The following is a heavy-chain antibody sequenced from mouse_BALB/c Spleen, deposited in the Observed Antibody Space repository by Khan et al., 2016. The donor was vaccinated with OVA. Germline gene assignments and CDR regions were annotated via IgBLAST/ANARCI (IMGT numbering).Heavy chain of an antibody. CDR1: GYTFTDYA. V-gene: IGHV1S137*01. CDR2: ISTYYGDA. CDR3: ARGNCNSRFAY. D-gene: IGHD2-1*01. Sequence: VQLQQAGAELVRPGVSVKISCKGSGYTFTDYAMHWVKQSHAKSLEWIGVISTYYGDATYNQKFKGKATMTVDKSSSTAYMELARLTSEDSAMYYCARGNCNSRFAYWGQGTLVTVSA. J-gene: IGHJ3*01.